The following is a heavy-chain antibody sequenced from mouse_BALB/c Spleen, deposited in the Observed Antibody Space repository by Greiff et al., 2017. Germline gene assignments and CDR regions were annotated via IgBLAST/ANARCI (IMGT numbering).Heavy chain of an antibody. CDR3: TRYYGRDY. J-gene: IGHJ2*01. CDR2: IDPETGGT. V-gene: IGHV1-15*01. CDR1: GYTFTDYE. D-gene: IGHD1-1*01. Sequence: QVQLKQSGAELVRPGASVTLSCKASGYTFTDYEMHWVKQTPVHGLEWIGAIDPETGGTAYNQKFKGKATLTADKSSSTAYMELRSLTSEDSAVYYCTRYYGRDYWGQGTTLTGSS.